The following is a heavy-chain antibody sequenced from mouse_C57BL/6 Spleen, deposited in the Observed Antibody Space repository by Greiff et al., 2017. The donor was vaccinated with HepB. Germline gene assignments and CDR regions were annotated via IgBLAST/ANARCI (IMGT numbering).Heavy chain of an antibody. J-gene: IGHJ4*01. CDR1: GYTFTSYW. Sequence: VQLQQPGAELVKPGASVKMSCKASGYTFTSYWITWVKQRPGQGLEWIGDIYPGSGSTNYNEKFKSKATLTVDTSSSTAYMQLSSLTSEDSAVYYCARRGDYDHYAMDYWGQGTSVTVSS. D-gene: IGHD2-4*01. CDR2: IYPGSGST. V-gene: IGHV1-55*01. CDR3: ARRGDYDHYAMDY.